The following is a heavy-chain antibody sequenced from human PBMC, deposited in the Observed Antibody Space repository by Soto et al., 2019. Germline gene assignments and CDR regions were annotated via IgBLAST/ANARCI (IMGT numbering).Heavy chain of an antibody. Sequence: SETLSLTCTVAGGFISSYYWTWIRQPPGKGLEWIGHIYYSGSTKYNPSLESRVTISVDMSTNQDSLKVRSVSAADTALYHCAKGDHDKGDLNWFDPRGQGTRVTVPQ. CDR3: AKGDHDKGDLNWFDP. CDR2: IYYSGST. D-gene: IGHD4-17*01. J-gene: IGHJ5*02. V-gene: IGHV4-59*12. CDR1: GGFISSYY.